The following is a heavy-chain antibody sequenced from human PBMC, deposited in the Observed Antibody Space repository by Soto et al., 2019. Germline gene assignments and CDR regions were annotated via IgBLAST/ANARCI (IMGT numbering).Heavy chain of an antibody. Sequence: SETLSLTCTVSGGSISSYYWSWIRQPPGKGLEWIGYIYYSGSTNYNPSLKSRVTISVDTSKNQFSLKLSSVTAADTAVYYCARVGGYYDSSGYYPGLYYFDYWGQGTRGTVSS. D-gene: IGHD3-22*01. CDR2: IYYSGST. V-gene: IGHV4-59*01. CDR1: GGSISSYY. CDR3: ARVGGYYDSSGYYPGLYYFDY. J-gene: IGHJ4*02.